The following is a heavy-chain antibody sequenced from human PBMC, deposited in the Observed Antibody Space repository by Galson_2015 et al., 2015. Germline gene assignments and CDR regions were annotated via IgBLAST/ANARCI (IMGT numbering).Heavy chain of an antibody. D-gene: IGHD5-12*01. CDR3: AKALIVATISDAFDI. Sequence: SLRLSCAASGFTFSSYAMSWVRQAPGKGLEWVSAISGSGGSTYYADSVKGRFTISRDNSRNTLYLQMNSLRAEDTAVYYCAKALIVATISDAFDIWGQGTMVTVSS. CDR1: GFTFSSYA. V-gene: IGHV3-23*01. J-gene: IGHJ3*02. CDR2: ISGSGGST.